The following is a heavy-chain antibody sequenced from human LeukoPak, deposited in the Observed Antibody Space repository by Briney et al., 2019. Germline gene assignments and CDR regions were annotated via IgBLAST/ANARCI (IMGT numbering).Heavy chain of an antibody. Sequence: PSETLSLTCTVSGGSISSGGYYWSWIRQHPGKGLEWIGYIYYSGSTYYNPSLKSRVTISVDTSKNQFSLKLSSVTAADTAVYYCARGGVVVPAAPGVNGFDLWGRGTLVTVSS. J-gene: IGHJ2*01. CDR2: IYYSGST. V-gene: IGHV4-31*03. D-gene: IGHD2-2*01. CDR3: ARGGVVVPAAPGVNGFDL. CDR1: GGSISSGGYY.